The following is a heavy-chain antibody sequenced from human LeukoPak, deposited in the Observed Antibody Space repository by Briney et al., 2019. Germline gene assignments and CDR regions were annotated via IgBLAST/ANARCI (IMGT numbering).Heavy chain of an antibody. D-gene: IGHD5-24*01. CDR3: ARGLQETLGWLKAFSAFDI. CDR1: GYTFTSYG. V-gene: IGHV1-18*04. Sequence: ASVKVSCKASGYTFTSYGITWVRQAPGQGLEWMGWISAYNGNTNYAQNLQGRVTMTTDTSTRTVYMELRSLRSDDTAVYYCARGLQETLGWLKAFSAFDIWGQGTMVTVSS. J-gene: IGHJ3*02. CDR2: ISAYNGNT.